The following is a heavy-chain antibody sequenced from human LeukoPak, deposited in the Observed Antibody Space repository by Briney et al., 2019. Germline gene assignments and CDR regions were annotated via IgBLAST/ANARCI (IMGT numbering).Heavy chain of an antibody. CDR3: AKDRRGCSGTSCYYRFDY. CDR2: MNPNSGNT. J-gene: IGHJ4*02. D-gene: IGHD2-2*01. V-gene: IGHV1-8*03. CDR1: GYTFTSYD. Sequence: ASVKVSCKASGYTFTSYDINWVRQATGQGLEWMGWMNPNSGNTGYAQKFQGRVTITRNTSISTAYMELSSLRSEDTAVYYCAKDRRGCSGTSCYYRFDYWGQGTLVTVSS.